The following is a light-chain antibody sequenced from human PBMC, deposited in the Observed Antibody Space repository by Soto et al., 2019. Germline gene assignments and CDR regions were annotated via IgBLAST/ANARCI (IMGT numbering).Light chain of an antibody. CDR3: QQGNSCPPT. CDR1: QGIRSW. Sequence: DIQMTQSPSSVSASVGDRVTITCRASQGIRSWLAWYQQKPGKAPKLLIYAASNLQSGVPSRFSGSGSETDFTLTISSRQPEDFATYYCQQGNSCPPTFGQGTKVEIK. CDR2: AAS. V-gene: IGKV1-12*01. J-gene: IGKJ1*01.